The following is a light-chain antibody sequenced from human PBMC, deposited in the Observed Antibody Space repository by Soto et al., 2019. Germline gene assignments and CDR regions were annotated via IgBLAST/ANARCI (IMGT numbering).Light chain of an antibody. CDR2: QAS. V-gene: IGKV1-5*03. CDR1: QSVSGW. J-gene: IGKJ2*01. Sequence: DIQMTQSPSTLSASVGDRVAISCRASQSVSGWLAWYQQKPGKVPKLLIYQASTLEDGVPSRFSGSGSGTEFTLTISSLQXXXXATYYCQHYNDYSYTFGPGTNLEIK. CDR3: QHYNDYSYT.